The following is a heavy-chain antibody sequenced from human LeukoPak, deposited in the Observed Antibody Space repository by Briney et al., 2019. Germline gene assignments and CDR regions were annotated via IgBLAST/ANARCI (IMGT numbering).Heavy chain of an antibody. CDR1: GFTFSSYA. CDR3: ARGPRRTTSLKVPAYYFDY. CDR2: ISSNGGST. D-gene: IGHD1-1*01. Sequence: GGSLRLSCAASGFTFSSYAMHWVRRAPGKGLEYVSAISSNGGSTYYANSVKGRFTISRDNSKNTLYLQMGSLRAEDMAVYYCARGPRRTTSLKVPAYYFDYWGQGTLVTVSS. J-gene: IGHJ4*02. V-gene: IGHV3-64*01.